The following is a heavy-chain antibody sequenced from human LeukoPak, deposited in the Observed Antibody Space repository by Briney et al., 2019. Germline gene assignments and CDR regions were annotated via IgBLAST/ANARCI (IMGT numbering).Heavy chain of an antibody. CDR2: IYYSGST. Sequence: SETLSLTCTVSGGSISSYYWGWIRQPPGKGLEWIGSIYYSGSTYYNPSLKSRVTISVDTSKNQFSLKLSSVTAADTAVYYCARRLGVMNPFDYWGQGTLVTVSS. CDR3: ARRLGVMNPFDY. CDR1: GGSISSYY. V-gene: IGHV4-39*01. D-gene: IGHD3-22*01. J-gene: IGHJ4*02.